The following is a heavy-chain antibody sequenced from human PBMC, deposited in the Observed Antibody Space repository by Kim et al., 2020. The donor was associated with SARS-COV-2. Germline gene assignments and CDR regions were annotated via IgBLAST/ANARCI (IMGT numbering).Heavy chain of an antibody. CDR2: IYYSGST. CDR3: ARLPLSMSGYAGFDL. CDR1: GGSISSYY. D-gene: IGHD5-12*01. Sequence: SETLSLTCTVSGGSISSYYWSWIRQPPGKGLEWIGYIYYSGSTNYNPSLKSRVTISVDTSKNQFSLKLSSVTAADTAVYYCARLPLSMSGYAGFDLWGRGTLVTVSS. V-gene: IGHV4-59*08. J-gene: IGHJ2*01.